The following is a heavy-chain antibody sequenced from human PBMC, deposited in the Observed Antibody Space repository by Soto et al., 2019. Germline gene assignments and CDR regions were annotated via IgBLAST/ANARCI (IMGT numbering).Heavy chain of an antibody. CDR1: GGTFSSYA. J-gene: IGHJ6*02. V-gene: IGHV1-69*13. Sequence: GASVKVSCKASGGTFSSYAISWVRQAPVQGLEWMGGIIPIFGTANYAQKFQGRVTITADESTSTAYMELSSPRSEDTAVYYCARDSPPHVDTAMVTPYGMDVWGQGTTVTVSS. D-gene: IGHD5-18*01. CDR2: IIPIFGTA. CDR3: ARDSPPHVDTAMVTPYGMDV.